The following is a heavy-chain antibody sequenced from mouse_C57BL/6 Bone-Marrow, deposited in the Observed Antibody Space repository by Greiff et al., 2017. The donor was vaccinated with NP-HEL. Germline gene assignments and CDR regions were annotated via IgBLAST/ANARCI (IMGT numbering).Heavy chain of an antibody. J-gene: IGHJ2*01. CDR1: GYTFTSYW. Sequence: QVQLQQPGAELVKPGASVKLSCKASGYTFTSYWMHWVKQRPGRGLEWIGRIDPNSGGTKYNEKFKSKATLTVDKPSSTAYMQLSSLTSEDYAVYYWAATRSYGSSYGYFDYWGQGTTLTVSS. CDR2: IDPNSGGT. V-gene: IGHV1-72*01. D-gene: IGHD1-1*01. CDR3: AATRSYGSSYGYFDY.